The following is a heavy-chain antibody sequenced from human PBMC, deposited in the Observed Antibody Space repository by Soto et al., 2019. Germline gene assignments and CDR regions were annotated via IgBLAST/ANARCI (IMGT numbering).Heavy chain of an antibody. CDR3: ARRDIVLMVYAIPVWFDP. CDR1: GGSFSGYY. Sequence: QVQLQQWGAGLLKPSETLSLTCAVYGGSFSGYYWSWIRQPPGKGLEWIGEINHSGSTNYNPSLKSRVTISVDTSKNQFSLKLSSVTAADTAVYYCARRDIVLMVYAIPVWFDPWGQGTLVTVSS. CDR2: INHSGST. V-gene: IGHV4-34*01. J-gene: IGHJ5*02. D-gene: IGHD2-8*01.